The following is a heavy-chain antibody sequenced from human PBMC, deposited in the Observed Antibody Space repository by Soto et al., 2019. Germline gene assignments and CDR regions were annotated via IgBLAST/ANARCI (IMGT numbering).Heavy chain of an antibody. CDR3: ARGVDIAARPVGDYYYYYMAV. V-gene: IGHV2-70*11. Sequence: SGPTLVNPTQTLTLTCTFSGFSLSTSGMCVSWIRQPPGKALEWLARIDWDDDKYYSTSLKTRLTISKDTSKNQVVLTMTNMDPVDTPTYYCARGVDIAARPVGDYYYYYMAVWGKGTTVTVSS. D-gene: IGHD6-6*01. J-gene: IGHJ6*03. CDR2: IDWDDDK. CDR1: GFSLSTSGMC.